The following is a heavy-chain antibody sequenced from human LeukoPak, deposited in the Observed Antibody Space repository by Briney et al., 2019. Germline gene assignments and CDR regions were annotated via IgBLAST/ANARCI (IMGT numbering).Heavy chain of an antibody. V-gene: IGHV3-23*01. J-gene: IGHJ4*02. CDR1: GFTFSSFA. Sequence: GGSLRLSCAASGFTFSSFAMSWVRQAPGKGLEWVSAISDSGGTTYYADSVKGRFTISRDNSKNTLYLQMSSLRAEDTAVYYCARAPLVPTGEYYGDYLDYWGQGTLVTVSS. D-gene: IGHD4-17*01. CDR2: ISDSGGTT. CDR3: ARAPLVPTGEYYGDYLDY.